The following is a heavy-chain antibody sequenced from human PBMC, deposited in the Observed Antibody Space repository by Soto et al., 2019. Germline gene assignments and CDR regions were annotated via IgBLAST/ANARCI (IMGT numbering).Heavy chain of an antibody. Sequence: SQTLSLTCAISGDSVSSNSAAWNWIRQSPSRGFEWLGRTYYGSRWNNDYAVSVKSRITINPDTSKNQFSLQLNSVTPEDTAVYYCARVGGINTWFDPWGQGTLVTVSS. CDR1: GDSVSSNSAA. CDR3: ARVGGINTWFDP. CDR2: TYYGSRWNN. V-gene: IGHV6-1*01. J-gene: IGHJ5*02. D-gene: IGHD3-16*02.